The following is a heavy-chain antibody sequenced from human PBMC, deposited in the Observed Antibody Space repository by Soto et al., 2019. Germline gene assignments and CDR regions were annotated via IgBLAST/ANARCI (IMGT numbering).Heavy chain of an antibody. D-gene: IGHD3-3*01. J-gene: IGHJ6*02. V-gene: IGHV4-34*01. Sequence: QVQLQQWGAGLLKPSETLSLTCAVYGGSFSGYYWSWIRQPPGKGLEWIGEINHSGSTNYNPSLKGRVTLSVDTSKNQFSLKLSSVTAADTAVYYCAKEGDFWSGYYTGFPAYYYYYGMDVWGQGTTVTVSS. CDR1: GGSFSGYY. CDR3: AKEGDFWSGYYTGFPAYYYYYGMDV. CDR2: INHSGST.